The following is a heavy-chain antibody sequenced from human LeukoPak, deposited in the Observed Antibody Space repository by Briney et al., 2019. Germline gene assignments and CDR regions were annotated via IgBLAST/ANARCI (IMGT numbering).Heavy chain of an antibody. CDR2: IKQDGSEK. CDR1: GLTFSSYW. J-gene: IGHJ4*02. CDR3: ARVVAVPAAPIDY. Sequence: GGSLRLSCAASGLTFSSYWMSWVRQAPGKGLEWVANIKQDGSEKYYVDSVNGRFTISRDNAKNSLYLQMNSLRAEDTAVYYCARVVAVPAAPIDYWGQGTLVTVSS. D-gene: IGHD2-2*01. V-gene: IGHV3-7*03.